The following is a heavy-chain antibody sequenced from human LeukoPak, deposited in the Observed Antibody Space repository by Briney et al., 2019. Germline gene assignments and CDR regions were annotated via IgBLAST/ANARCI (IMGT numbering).Heavy chain of an antibody. J-gene: IGHJ6*03. D-gene: IGHD3-3*01. CDR3: ARESLGRYYDFWSGYYKDYYYMDV. CDR2: INHSGST. Sequence: SETLSLTCAVYGGSFSGYYWSWIRQPPGKGLEWIGEINHSGSTNYNPSLKSRVTISVDTSKNQFSLKLSSVTAADTAVYYCARESLGRYYDFWSGYYKDYYYMDVWGKGTTVTVSS. CDR1: GGSFSGYY. V-gene: IGHV4-34*01.